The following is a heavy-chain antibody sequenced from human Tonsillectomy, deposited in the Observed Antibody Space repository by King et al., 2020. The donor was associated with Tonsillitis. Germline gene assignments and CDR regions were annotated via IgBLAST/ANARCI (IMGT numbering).Heavy chain of an antibody. J-gene: IGHJ4*02. CDR2: IYPGDSDT. Sequence: QLVQSGAEVKKPGESLKISCKGSGYSFTSYWIGWVRQMPGKGLEWMGIIYPGDSDTRYSPSFQGQVTISADKSFSTAYLQWSSLKASDTAIYYCARLYQHEYTCDYADYWGQGTLVTVSS. CDR3: ARLYQHEYTCDYADY. V-gene: IGHV5-51*01. CDR1: GYSFTSYW. D-gene: IGHD3-16*01.